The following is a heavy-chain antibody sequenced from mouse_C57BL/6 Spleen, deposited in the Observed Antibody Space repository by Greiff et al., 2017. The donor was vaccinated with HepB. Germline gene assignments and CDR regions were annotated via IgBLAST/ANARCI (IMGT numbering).Heavy chain of an antibody. V-gene: IGHV5-4*01. D-gene: IGHD1-1*01. CDR1: GFTFSSYA. J-gene: IGHJ3*01. CDR3: ARYDYYEGFAY. Sequence: EVQLVESGGGLVKPGGSLKLSCAASGFTFSSYAMSWVRQTPEKRLEWVATISDGGSYTYYPDNVKGRFTISRDNAKNNLYLQMSHLKSEDTAMYYCARYDYYEGFAYWGQGTLVTVSA. CDR2: ISDGGSYT.